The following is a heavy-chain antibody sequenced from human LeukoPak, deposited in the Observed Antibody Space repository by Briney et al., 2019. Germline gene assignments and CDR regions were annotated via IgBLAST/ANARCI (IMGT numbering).Heavy chain of an antibody. J-gene: IGHJ4*02. D-gene: IGHD4-17*01. CDR1: GYTFRSYA. CDR3: ARATRINRIYGDYFDY. CDR2: INTNTGNL. V-gene: IGHV7-4-1*02. Sequence: ASVKVSCKASGYTFRSYALNWVRQAPGQGLEWMGWINTNTGNLTYAQGFTGRFVFSFDTPVSTAYLQISSLRAEDTAVYYCARATRINRIYGDYFDYWGQGTPVTVSS.